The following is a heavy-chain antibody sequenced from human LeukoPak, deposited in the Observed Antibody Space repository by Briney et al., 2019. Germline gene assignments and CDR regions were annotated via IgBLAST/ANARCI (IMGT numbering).Heavy chain of an antibody. V-gene: IGHV1-69*04. CDR1: GGTFSSYA. CDR2: IIPIFGIA. Sequence: SVKVSCKASGGTFSSYAISWVRQAPGQGLEWMGRIIPIFGIANYAQKFQGRVTITADKSTSTAYMELSSLRSEDTAVYYCAVPTAMVTPLDYYYYGIDVWGQGTTVTVSS. CDR3: AVPTAMVTPLDYYYYGIDV. D-gene: IGHD5-18*01. J-gene: IGHJ6*02.